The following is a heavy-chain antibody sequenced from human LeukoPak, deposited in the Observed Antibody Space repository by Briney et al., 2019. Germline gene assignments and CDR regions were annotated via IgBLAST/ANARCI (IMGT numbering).Heavy chain of an antibody. CDR2: INHSGST. CDR3: ARKQNYFVSGSNLDY. D-gene: IGHD3-10*01. CDR1: GASFSGYY. V-gene: IGHV4-34*01. Sequence: PSETLSLTCAVFGASFSGYYWSWIRQSPGKGLEWIGEINHSGSTNYNPSLKSRVTISVDTSKNQFSLNLSSVTAADTAVYYCARKQNYFVSGSNLDYGAQGPLVTVSS. J-gene: IGHJ4*02.